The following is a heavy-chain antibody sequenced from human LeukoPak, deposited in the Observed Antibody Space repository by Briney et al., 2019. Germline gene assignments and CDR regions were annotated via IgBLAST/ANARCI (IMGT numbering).Heavy chain of an antibody. CDR3: ARETVYGSRSYHPY. CDR2: IKQDGGEK. D-gene: IGHD3-10*01. Sequence: PGGSLRLSCAASGFTFSSYWMSWVRQAPGKGLEWVANIKQDGGEKNYVDAVKGRFSISRDNAKSSLYLQMNSVRADDTAVYFCARETVYGSRSYHPYWGERTLATVSS. CDR1: GFTFSSYW. J-gene: IGHJ4*02. V-gene: IGHV3-7*04.